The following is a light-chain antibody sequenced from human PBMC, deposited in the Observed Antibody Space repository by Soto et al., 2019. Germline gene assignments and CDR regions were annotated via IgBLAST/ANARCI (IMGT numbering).Light chain of an antibody. J-gene: IGKJ1*01. Sequence: DIQMTQSPSTLSASVGDRVTITCRASQSISSWLAWYQQKPGKAPKLLIYDASSLESGVPSRFSGSGSGTEFTLTISSLQPDDFVTYYCQQYITFGQGTKVEIK. CDR1: QSISSW. V-gene: IGKV1-5*01. CDR2: DAS. CDR3: QQYIT.